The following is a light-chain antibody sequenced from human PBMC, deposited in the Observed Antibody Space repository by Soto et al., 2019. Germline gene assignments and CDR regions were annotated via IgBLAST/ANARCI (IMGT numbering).Light chain of an antibody. CDR1: QTISSGY. J-gene: IGKJ2*01. CDR3: QQYASSPYT. V-gene: IGKV3-20*01. CDR2: GAS. Sequence: EIVLTQSPGTLSLSPGERVTLSCRASQTISSGYVAWYQQKPGQAPRLFIYGASSRATGIPDRFSGSGSGTDFTLSISRLEPEDVAVYYCQQYASSPYTFGQVTKLEIK.